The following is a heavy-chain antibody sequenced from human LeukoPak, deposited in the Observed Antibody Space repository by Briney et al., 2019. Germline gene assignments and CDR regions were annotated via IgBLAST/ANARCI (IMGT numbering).Heavy chain of an antibody. J-gene: IGHJ3*02. CDR3: ARDILLWFGEFHDAFDI. V-gene: IGHV3-30*03. D-gene: IGHD3-10*01. Sequence: PGGSLRLSCAASGFTFSSYGLHWVRQAPGKGLEWVAVISYDGSNKYYADSVKGRFTISRDNSKNTLYLQMNSLRAEDTAVYYCARDILLWFGEFHDAFDIWGQGTMVTVSS. CDR2: ISYDGSNK. CDR1: GFTFSSYG.